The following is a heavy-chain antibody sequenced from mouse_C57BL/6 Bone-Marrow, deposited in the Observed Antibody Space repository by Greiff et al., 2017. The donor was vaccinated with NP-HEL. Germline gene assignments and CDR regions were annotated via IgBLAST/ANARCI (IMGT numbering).Heavy chain of an antibody. CDR2: IDPETGGT. J-gene: IGHJ2*01. V-gene: IGHV1-15*01. CDR1: GYTFTDYE. D-gene: IGHD2-4*01. Sequence: QVQLKESGAELVRPGASVTLSCKASGYTFTDYEMHWVKQTPVHGLEWIGAIDPETGGTAYNQKFKGKAILTADKSSSTAYMELRSLTSEDSAVYYCTGYDYGEVYFDYWGQGTTLTVSS. CDR3: TGYDYGEVYFDY.